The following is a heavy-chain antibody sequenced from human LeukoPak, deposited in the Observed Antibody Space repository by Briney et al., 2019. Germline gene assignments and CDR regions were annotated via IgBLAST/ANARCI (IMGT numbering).Heavy chain of an antibody. J-gene: IGHJ4*02. V-gene: IGHV4-4*02. D-gene: IGHD3-22*01. CDR2: VHKSGRT. CDR1: TVSGSSGNF. Sequence: SETLSLTCALSTVSGSSGNFWSWVRQPPGEGLEWIGEVHKSGRTNYNPSLKTRVTISIDASKNQLSLEVTSVTAADTAVYYCARGDSRISSRYWGQGTLVTVSS. CDR3: ARGDSRISSRY.